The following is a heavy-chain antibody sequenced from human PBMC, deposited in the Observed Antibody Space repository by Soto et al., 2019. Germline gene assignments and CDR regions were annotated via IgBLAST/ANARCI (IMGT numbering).Heavy chain of an antibody. CDR1: GFTFSSYW. D-gene: IGHD6-6*01. J-gene: IGHJ4*02. V-gene: IGHV3-74*01. CDR3: ARGPYSSSSNTMAY. CDR2: INSDGSST. Sequence: GGSLRLSCAASGFTFSSYWMHWVRQAPGKGLVWVSRINSDGSSTYYADSVKGRFTISRDNPKNTLYLQMISLRAEDTAVYYCARGPYSSSSNTMAYWGQGILVTVFS.